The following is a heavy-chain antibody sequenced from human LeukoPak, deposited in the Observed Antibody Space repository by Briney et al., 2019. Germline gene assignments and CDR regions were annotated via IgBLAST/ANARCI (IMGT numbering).Heavy chain of an antibody. CDR3: ARAYSSSSAFDY. Sequence: GGSLRLSCAASGFTFSSYAMHWVRQAPGKGLEWVAVISYDGSNKYYADSVKGRFTISRDNSENTLYLQMNSLRAEDTAVYYCARAYSSSSAFDYWGQGTLVTVSS. D-gene: IGHD6-6*01. CDR1: GFTFSSYA. J-gene: IGHJ4*02. V-gene: IGHV3-30-3*01. CDR2: ISYDGSNK.